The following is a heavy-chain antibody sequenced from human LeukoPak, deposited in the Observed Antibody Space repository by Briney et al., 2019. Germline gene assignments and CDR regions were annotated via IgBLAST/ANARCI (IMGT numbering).Heavy chain of an antibody. Sequence: ASVKVSCKASGYSFTSYDINWVRQATGQGPEWMGWMNPNSGNTGYAQKFQGRVTTTRNTSISTAYMELSSLGSEDTAVYYCARNSVTTRYFDYWGQGILVTVSS. CDR1: GYSFTSYD. J-gene: IGHJ4*02. V-gene: IGHV1-8*01. CDR3: ARNSVTTRYFDY. D-gene: IGHD4-17*01. CDR2: MNPNSGNT.